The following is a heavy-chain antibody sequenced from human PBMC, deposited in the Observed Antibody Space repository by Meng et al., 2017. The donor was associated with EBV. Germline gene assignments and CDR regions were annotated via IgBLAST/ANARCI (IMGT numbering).Heavy chain of an antibody. Sequence: QVQVCELGAGVKNPGASWKVSCKASCYAFTSCIFHEVRQAPGQRLEWVGWINVGVGYTKYSQKFQGRVTISSDTSATTGSMELSSLRLEDTDVYYCVRGPPVGVPGPGDYWGQGTLVTVSS. CDR1: CYAFTSCI. J-gene: IGHJ4*02. CDR2: INVGVGYT. D-gene: IGHD2-21*01. CDR3: VRGPPVGVPGPGDY. V-gene: IGHV1-3*01.